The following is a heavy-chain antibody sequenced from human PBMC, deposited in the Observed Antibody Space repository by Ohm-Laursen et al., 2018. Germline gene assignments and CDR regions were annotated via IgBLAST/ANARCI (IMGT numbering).Heavy chain of an antibody. J-gene: IGHJ1*01. D-gene: IGHD3-22*01. Sequence: LRLSCSASGFTLSSYGINWVRQAPGKGLEWVADTCYGVRYTYYADSVKGRFTVSRDSSKSTVYLQMNSLRVEDTAVYFCARDDDTTGHYSLIQHWGQGSLVTVS. CDR2: TCYGVRYT. V-gene: IGHV3-33*01. CDR3: ARDDDTTGHYSLIQH. CDR1: GFTLSSYG.